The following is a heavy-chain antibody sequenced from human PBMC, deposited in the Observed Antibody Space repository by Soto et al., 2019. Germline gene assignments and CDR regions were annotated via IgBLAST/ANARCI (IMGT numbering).Heavy chain of an antibody. CDR1: GFTFSSYW. D-gene: IGHD1-1*01. CDR3: ARDNNWSYDS. CDR2: IKPDGSRT. V-gene: IGHV3-74*03. J-gene: IGHJ4*02. Sequence: GPLIPYCQASGFTFSSYWMHLVRQAPGEGLVWVSYIKPDGSRTKDADSVKGRFTISRDNARKTLYLRMNSLRAEDTAVYYCARDNNWSYDSWGRGTLVTVYS.